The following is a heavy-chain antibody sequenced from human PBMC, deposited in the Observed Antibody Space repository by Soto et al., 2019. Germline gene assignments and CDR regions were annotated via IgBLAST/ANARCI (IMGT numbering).Heavy chain of an antibody. D-gene: IGHD3-16*02. CDR2: IKQDGSEK. CDR1: GFTFSSYW. CDR3: ARDLPQGYDYIWGSYRYFAYYFDY. V-gene: IGHV3-7*01. J-gene: IGHJ4*02. Sequence: GGSLRLSCAASGFTFSSYWMSWVRQAPGKGLEWVANIKQDGSEKYYVDSVKGRFTISRDNAKNSLYLQMNSLRAEDTAVYYCARDLPQGYDYIWGSYRYFAYYFDYWGQGTLVTVSS.